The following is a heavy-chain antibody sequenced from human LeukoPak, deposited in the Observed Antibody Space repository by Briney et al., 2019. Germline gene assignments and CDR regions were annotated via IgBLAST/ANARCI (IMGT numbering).Heavy chain of an antibody. D-gene: IGHD2-2*02. CDR3: ARDRVVPAAIIAFDI. V-gene: IGHV1-18*01. J-gene: IGHJ3*02. CDR1: GYTFTSYG. Sequence: GASVKVSCKASGYTFTSYGISWVRQAPGQGLEWMGWISACNGNTNYAQKLQGRVTMTTDTSTSTAYMELRSLRSDDTAVYYCARDRVVPAAIIAFDIWGQGTMVTVSS. CDR2: ISACNGNT.